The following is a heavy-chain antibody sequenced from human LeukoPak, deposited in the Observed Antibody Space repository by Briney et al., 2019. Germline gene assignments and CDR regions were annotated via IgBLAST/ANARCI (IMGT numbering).Heavy chain of an antibody. Sequence: GGSLRLSCSASGFTFTTYAMSWVRQAPGKGLEWVSAISGSGSSTYYADSVKGRFTISRDNSKNTLYLQMNSLRAEDTAVYYCARDTPTITMVRGVRRFTYMDVWGKGTTVTVSS. J-gene: IGHJ6*03. V-gene: IGHV3-23*01. CDR2: ISGSGSST. D-gene: IGHD3-10*01. CDR3: ARDTPTITMVRGVRRFTYMDV. CDR1: GFTFTTYA.